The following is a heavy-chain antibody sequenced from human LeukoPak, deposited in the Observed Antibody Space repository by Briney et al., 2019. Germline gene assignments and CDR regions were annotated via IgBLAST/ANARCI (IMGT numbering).Heavy chain of an antibody. CDR2: INSDGSST. CDR1: GFTFSSYA. Sequence: GGSLRLSCAASGFTFSSYAMSWVRQAPGKGLVWVSRINSDGSSTSYADSVKGRFTISRDNAKNTLYLQMNSLRAEDTAVYYCARDAADYGSRYYYMDVWGKGTTVTVSS. J-gene: IGHJ6*03. D-gene: IGHD3-10*01. CDR3: ARDAADYGSRYYYMDV. V-gene: IGHV3-74*01.